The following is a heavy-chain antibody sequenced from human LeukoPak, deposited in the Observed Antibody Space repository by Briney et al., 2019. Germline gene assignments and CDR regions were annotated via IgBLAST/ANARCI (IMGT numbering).Heavy chain of an antibody. CDR1: GFTFSSYA. CDR2: ISGSGGST. D-gene: IGHD2-15*01. CDR3: AKGDCSGGSCYNFDY. Sequence: GGSLRLSCAASGFTFSSYAMSWVRQAPGKGLEWVSAISGSGGSTYYADSVKGRLTISRDNSKNTLYLQMNSLRAEDTAVYYCAKGDCSGGSCYNFDYWGQGTLVTVSS. V-gene: IGHV3-23*01. J-gene: IGHJ4*02.